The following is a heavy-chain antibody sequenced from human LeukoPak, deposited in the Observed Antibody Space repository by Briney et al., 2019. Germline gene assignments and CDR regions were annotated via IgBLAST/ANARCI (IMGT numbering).Heavy chain of an antibody. D-gene: IGHD6-13*01. Sequence: GGSLRLSCAASGFTFSSYAMSWVRQASGKGLEWVSAISGSGGSTYCADSVKGRFTISRDNSKNTLYLQMNSLRAEDTAVYYCAKVGSSPYFDYWGQGTLVTVSS. CDR2: ISGSGGST. CDR3: AKVGSSPYFDY. J-gene: IGHJ4*02. V-gene: IGHV3-23*01. CDR1: GFTFSSYA.